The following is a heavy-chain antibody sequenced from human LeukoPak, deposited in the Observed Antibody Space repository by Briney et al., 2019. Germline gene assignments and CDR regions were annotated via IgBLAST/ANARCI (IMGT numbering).Heavy chain of an antibody. D-gene: IGHD6-19*01. CDR1: GYTFTGYY. V-gene: IGHV1-2*02. CDR2: INPNSGDT. Sequence: ASVKVSCKASGYTFTGYYMHWVRQAPGQGLEWMGWINPNSGDTNYAQKFQGRVTMTRDTSISTAYMELSRLRSDDTAVYFCATKQWLVGGSIDYWGQGTLVTVSS. J-gene: IGHJ4*02. CDR3: ATKQWLVGGSIDY.